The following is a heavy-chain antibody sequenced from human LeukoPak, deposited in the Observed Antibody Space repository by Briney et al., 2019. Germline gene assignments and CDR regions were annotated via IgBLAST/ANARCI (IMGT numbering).Heavy chain of an antibody. Sequence: PGGSLRLSCAASGFTFDDYAMHWVRQAPGKGLEWVSGISWNSGSIGYADSVKGRFTISRDNAKNSLYLQMNSLRAEDTAVYYCARTAGSYSSGWQGNYFDYWGQGTLVTVSS. D-gene: IGHD6-19*01. V-gene: IGHV3-9*01. CDR3: ARTAGSYSSGWQGNYFDY. J-gene: IGHJ4*02. CDR1: GFTFDDYA. CDR2: ISWNSGSI.